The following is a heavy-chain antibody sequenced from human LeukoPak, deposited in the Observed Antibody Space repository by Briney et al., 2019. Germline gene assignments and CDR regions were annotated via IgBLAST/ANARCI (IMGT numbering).Heavy chain of an antibody. CDR1: GFTFSSYE. V-gene: IGHV3-48*03. CDR3: ARGSSFSNY. J-gene: IGHJ4*02. D-gene: IGHD2-2*01. CDR2: ISSSGSTI. Sequence: GGSLRLSCAASGFTFSSYEMNWVRQAPGKGLEWVSYISSSGSTIYYAASVKGRFTISRDNAKTSLYLLLNSLRVEDTAFYYCARGSSFSNYWGQGTLVTVSS.